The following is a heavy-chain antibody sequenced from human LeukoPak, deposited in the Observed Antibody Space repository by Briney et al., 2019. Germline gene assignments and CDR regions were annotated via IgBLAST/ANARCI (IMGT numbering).Heavy chain of an antibody. CDR1: GFTFSDYY. D-gene: IGHD1-26*01. CDR3: AREGLLPPRLDY. J-gene: IGHJ4*02. Sequence: RGSLRLSCAASGFTFSDYYMSWIRQALGKGLEWVSYISSSGSTIYYADSVKGRFTISRDNAKNSLYLQMNSLRAEDTAVYYCAREGLLPPRLDYWGQGTLVTVSS. V-gene: IGHV3-11*01. CDR2: ISSSGSTI.